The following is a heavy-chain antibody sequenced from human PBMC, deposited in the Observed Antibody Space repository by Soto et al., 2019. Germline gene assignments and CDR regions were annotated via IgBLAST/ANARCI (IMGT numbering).Heavy chain of an antibody. V-gene: IGHV4-61*01. CDR2: VYHTGRT. Sequence: QVQLQESGPGLVKPSETLSLTCTVSGGSFKSGSYSWSWIRQPPGKGLEWIGYVYHTGRTSYNPSLKSLVSISMDMSKNQFSLNLDSVTAADTAVYFCARDFAYFDSWGQGTLVTVSS. D-gene: IGHD3-3*01. J-gene: IGHJ4*02. CDR1: GGSFKSGSYS. CDR3: ARDFAYFDS.